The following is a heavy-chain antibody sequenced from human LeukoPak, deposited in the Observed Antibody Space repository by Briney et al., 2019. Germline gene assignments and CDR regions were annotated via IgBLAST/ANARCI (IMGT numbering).Heavy chain of an antibody. D-gene: IGHD3-9*01. J-gene: IGHJ4*02. CDR2: IYYSGST. V-gene: IGHV4-59*01. Sequence: SETLSLTCTVSGGSISSYYWNWIRQPPGKGLEWIGYIYYSGSTDSNPSLKSRVTISVDTSKNQFSLKLRSVTAADTAVYYCARRPRNDILTGTPFDYWGQGILVTVSS. CDR3: ARRPRNDILTGTPFDY. CDR1: GGSISSYY.